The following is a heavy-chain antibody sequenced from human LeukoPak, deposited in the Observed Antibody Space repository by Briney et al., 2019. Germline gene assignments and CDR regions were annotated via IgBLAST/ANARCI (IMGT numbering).Heavy chain of an antibody. V-gene: IGHV4-59*01. CDR2: IYYSCST. Sequence: PSETLSLTCTVSGGSSSSYYWSWIRQPPGKGLEWIGYIYYSCSTNYNPSLKSRVTISVDTSKNQFSLKLSSVTAANTAVYYCARMGYCSGGSCYSATNYYYYYGMDVWGQGTTVTVSS. J-gene: IGHJ6*02. CDR3: ARMGYCSGGSCYSATNYYYYYGMDV. CDR1: GGSSSSYY. D-gene: IGHD2-15*01.